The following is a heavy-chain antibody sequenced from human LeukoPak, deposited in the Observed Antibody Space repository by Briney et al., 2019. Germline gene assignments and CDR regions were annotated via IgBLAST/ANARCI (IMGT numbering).Heavy chain of an antibody. D-gene: IGHD1-26*01. CDR1: GGTFSSYA. J-gene: IGHJ4*02. CDR2: IIPIFGTA. CDR3: ASLYSGSYYSDY. Sequence: ASVKVSCKASGGTFSSYAISWVRQAPGQGLEWMGGIIPIFGTANYAQKFQGRVTITADESTSTAYMELSSLRSEDTAVYYCASLYSGSYYSDYWGQGTLVTVSS. V-gene: IGHV1-69*13.